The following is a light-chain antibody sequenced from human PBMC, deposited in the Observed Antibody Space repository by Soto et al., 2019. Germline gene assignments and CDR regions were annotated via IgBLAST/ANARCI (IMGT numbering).Light chain of an antibody. V-gene: IGLV1-44*01. CDR2: SNN. J-gene: IGLJ2*01. Sequence: QSVVTQPPSASGTPGQRVTISCSGSSSNIGSNAVNWYQQLPGTAPKLLIYSNNERPSGVPDRLSGSKSGTSASLAISGRQSEDEADYYCAAWDDSLNGPVFGGGTKLTVL. CDR1: SSNIGSNA. CDR3: AAWDDSLNGPV.